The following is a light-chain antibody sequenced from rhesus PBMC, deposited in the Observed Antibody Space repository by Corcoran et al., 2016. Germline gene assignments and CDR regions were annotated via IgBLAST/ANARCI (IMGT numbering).Light chain of an antibody. CDR2: STS. Sequence: DIVMTQSPATLSLSQGETATLSCRASAKVGTYLAWYRQKPGQAPQLLVHSTSFRAPAIPDRISGSGSGTEFTLTVRSLEPDDFVLFLCQRCNDLLPTFGQGTKVEIK. J-gene: IGKJ1*01. V-gene: IGKV3-40*03. CDR1: AKVGTY. CDR3: QRCNDLLPT.